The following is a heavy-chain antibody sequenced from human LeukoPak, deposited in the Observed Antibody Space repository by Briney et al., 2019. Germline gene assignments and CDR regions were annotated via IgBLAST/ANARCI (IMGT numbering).Heavy chain of an antibody. CDR1: GGSFSDYY. J-gene: IGHJ6*04. CDR3: ARGLRLPSRSTPAVPHV. CDR2: INHSGTT. V-gene: IGHV4-34*01. Sequence: SETLSRTCAVYGGSFSDYYRNWIRQPPGKGLEWIGEINHSGTTNYNPSLKSRVTISVDTSKNQFSLRLSSVTAADTAVYYCARGLRLPSRSTPAVPHVWGKGTTVTVSA. D-gene: IGHD2/OR15-2a*01.